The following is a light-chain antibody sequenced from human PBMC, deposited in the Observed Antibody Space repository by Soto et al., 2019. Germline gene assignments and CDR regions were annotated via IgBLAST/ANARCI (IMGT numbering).Light chain of an antibody. J-gene: IGLJ3*02. Sequence: QLVLTQSPSASASLGASVKLTCTLSSGHSSYVIAWHRQQPEKGPRFLMRLNNDGSHTKGDGIPDRFSGSSSGAERYLTISSLQSEDEADNYCQTWGTGIQVFGGGTKVTVL. V-gene: IGLV4-69*01. CDR3: QTWGTGIQV. CDR1: SGHSSYV. CDR2: LNNDGSH.